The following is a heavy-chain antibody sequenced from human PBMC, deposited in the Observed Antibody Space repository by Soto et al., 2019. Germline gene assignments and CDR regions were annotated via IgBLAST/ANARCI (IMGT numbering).Heavy chain of an antibody. Sequence: GGSLRLSCAASGFTFSSYAMSWVRQAPGKGLEWVSAISGSGGSTYYADSVKGRFTISRDNSKNTLYLQMNSLRAEDTAVYYCAKDASDILTGYSLDRFDYWGQGTLVTVSS. CDR3: AKDASDILTGYSLDRFDY. CDR2: ISGSGGST. J-gene: IGHJ4*02. D-gene: IGHD3-9*01. CDR1: GFTFSSYA. V-gene: IGHV3-23*01.